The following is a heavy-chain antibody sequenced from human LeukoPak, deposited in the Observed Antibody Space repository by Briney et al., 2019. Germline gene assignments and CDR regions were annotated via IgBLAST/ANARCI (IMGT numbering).Heavy chain of an antibody. J-gene: IGHJ4*02. Sequence: PGRSLRPSCAASGFTVSSNYMSWVRQPPGKGLELVSAIYNGSSTYYADSVKGRFTISRVNSKNTQYLQMNSLGAEDEAVYYCARGWGPDKSYGDYGGGGYWGQGTLVTVSS. CDR1: GFTVSSNY. CDR3: ARGWGPDKSYGDYGGGGY. D-gene: IGHD4-17*01. V-gene: IGHV3-66*01. CDR2: IYNGSST.